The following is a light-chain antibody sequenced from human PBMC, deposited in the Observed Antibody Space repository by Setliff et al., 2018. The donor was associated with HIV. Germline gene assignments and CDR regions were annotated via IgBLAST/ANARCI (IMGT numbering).Light chain of an antibody. CDR1: SSNIGAGYD. CDR2: VNN. CDR3: QSYDSSLSGYV. V-gene: IGLV1-40*01. Sequence: QSALTQPPSVSGAPGRRVTISCTGSSSNIGAGYDVHWYQQLPGTAPKLLIYVNNNRPSGVPDRFSGSKSGTSASLAITGLQAEDEADYYCQSYDSSLSGYVFGTGTKVTVL. J-gene: IGLJ1*01.